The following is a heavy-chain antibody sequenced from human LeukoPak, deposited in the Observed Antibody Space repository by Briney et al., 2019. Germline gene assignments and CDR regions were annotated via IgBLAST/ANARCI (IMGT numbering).Heavy chain of an antibody. CDR2: ISSSSSYI. CDR3: AREVDCSGGSCYPYYYYYYMDV. Sequence: GGSLRLSCAASGFTFSSYSMNWVRQAPGKGLEWVLSISSSSSYIYYADSVKGRFTISRDNAKNSLYLQMNSLRAEDTAVYYCAREVDCSGGSCYPYYYYYYMDVWGKGTTVTISS. J-gene: IGHJ6*03. D-gene: IGHD2-15*01. CDR1: GFTFSSYS. V-gene: IGHV3-21*01.